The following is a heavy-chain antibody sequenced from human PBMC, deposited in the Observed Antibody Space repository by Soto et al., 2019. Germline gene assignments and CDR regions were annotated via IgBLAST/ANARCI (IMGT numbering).Heavy chain of an antibody. V-gene: IGHV1-2*04. CDR2: INPNGGVT. CDR3: AREIGGATATLDCYYFYMDV. Sequence: QVQLVQSGAEVRKPGASVTVSCRSSGYSFNDYYIQWVRHAPGQGFEWMGWINPNGGVTKYVQKFQGWVSMTRDTSIGTVYMQLTRLRADDTAVYYCAREIGGATATLDCYYFYMDVGGTGTRVTVSS. J-gene: IGHJ6*03. CDR1: GYSFNDYY. D-gene: IGHD3-16*01.